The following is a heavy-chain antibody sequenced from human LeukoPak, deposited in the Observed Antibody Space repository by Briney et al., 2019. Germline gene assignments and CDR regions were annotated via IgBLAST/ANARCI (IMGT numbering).Heavy chain of an antibody. V-gene: IGHV1-69*13. CDR1: GGTFSSYA. D-gene: IGHD3-3*01. J-gene: IGHJ4*02. Sequence: SVKVSFKASGGTFSSYAISWVRQAPGQGLEWMGGIIPIFGTANYAQKFQGRVTITADESTSTAYMELSSLRSEDTAVYYCARDIPSPGFGSGGPFDYWGQGTLVTVSS. CDR2: IIPIFGTA. CDR3: ARDIPSPGFGSGGPFDY.